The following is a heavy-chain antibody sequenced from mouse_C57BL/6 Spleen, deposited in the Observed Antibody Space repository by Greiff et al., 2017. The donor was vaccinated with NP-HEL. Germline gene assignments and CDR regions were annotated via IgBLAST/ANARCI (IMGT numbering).Heavy chain of an antibody. Sequence: VQLQQSGPELVKPGASVKISCKASGYTFTDYYMNWVKQSHGKSLEWIGDINPNNGGTSYNQKFKGKATLTVDKSSSTAYMELRSLTSEDSAVYYCARGGDGYYVGYFNVWGTGTTVTVSS. CDR1: GYTFTDYY. D-gene: IGHD2-3*01. CDR2: INPNNGGT. V-gene: IGHV1-26*01. CDR3: ARGGDGYYVGYFNV. J-gene: IGHJ1*03.